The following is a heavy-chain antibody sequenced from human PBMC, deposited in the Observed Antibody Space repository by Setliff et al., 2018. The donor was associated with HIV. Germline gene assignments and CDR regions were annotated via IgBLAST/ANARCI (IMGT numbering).Heavy chain of an antibody. J-gene: IGHJ4*02. Sequence: PGGSLRLSCAASGFSFSRSAVHWVRQAPGKGLEWVAVISNDGSNKYYADSVRGRFTISRDNSKSTLYLRMHSLRAEDTAVYYCARDFCGSSYSIGYGYFDHWGQGTLVTVSS. CDR2: ISNDGSNK. CDR3: ARDFCGSSYSIGYGYFDH. D-gene: IGHD2-15*01. V-gene: IGHV3-30*01. CDR1: GFSFSRSA.